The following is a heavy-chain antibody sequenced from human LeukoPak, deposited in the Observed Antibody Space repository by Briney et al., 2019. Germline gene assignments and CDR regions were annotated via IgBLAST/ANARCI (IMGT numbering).Heavy chain of an antibody. D-gene: IGHD6-13*01. V-gene: IGHV4-38-2*02. J-gene: IGHJ4*02. CDR3: ASSKSSSWYPFYLDY. Sequence: PSETLSLTCTVSGYSISSGYYWGWIRQPPGKGLEWIGSIYHSGSTYYNPSLKSRVTISVDTSKNQFSLKLSSVTAADTAIYYCASSKSSSWYPFYLDYWGQGTLVTVSS. CDR1: GYSISSGYY. CDR2: IYHSGST.